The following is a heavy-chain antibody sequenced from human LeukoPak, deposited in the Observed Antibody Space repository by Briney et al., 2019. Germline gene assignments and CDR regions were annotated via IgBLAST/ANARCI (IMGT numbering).Heavy chain of an antibody. CDR3: ARHGADIVVVPSGSIVY. CDR2: IYSSGSS. J-gene: IGHJ4*01. V-gene: IGHV4-39*01. CDR1: GGSISSSTYY. Sequence: SETLSLTCTVSGGSISSSTYYWGWIRQPPGKGLEWIGGIYSSGSSYYNPSLKSRVTISVDTSKNQFSLKLSSVTAADTAVYYCARHGADIVVVPSGSIVYWGQEPWSPSPQ. D-gene: IGHD2-2*01.